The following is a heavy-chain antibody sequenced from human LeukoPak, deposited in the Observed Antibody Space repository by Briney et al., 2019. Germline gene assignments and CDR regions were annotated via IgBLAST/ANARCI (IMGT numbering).Heavy chain of an antibody. V-gene: IGHV4-59*01. Sequence: SETLSLTCTVSGGSIRNYYWTWIRRTPGTGLEWIGYMYHSRSTNSSPSLKSRVTISIDTSMNNFSLKLRSVTAADTAVYYCATSSTLTTYAFDIWGPGSMVTVSS. CDR2: MYHSRST. D-gene: IGHD4-17*01. CDR3: ATSSTLTTYAFDI. J-gene: IGHJ3*02. CDR1: GGSIRNYY.